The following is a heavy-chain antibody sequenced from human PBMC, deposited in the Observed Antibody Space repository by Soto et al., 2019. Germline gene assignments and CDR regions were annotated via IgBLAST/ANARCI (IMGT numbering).Heavy chain of an antibody. CDR3: ARAYYDTSGYGLDP. J-gene: IGHJ5*02. CDR1: GGSISSGY. Sequence: QVQLQESGPGLVKPSETLSVSCTVSGGSISSGYWSWIRQPPGKGLEWIGYIYYSDSINYNPSLKSRVIISVVTSKNQFSLSLNSVTAADTAVYYCARAYYDTSGYGLDPWGQGTRVTVSS. CDR2: IYYSDSI. D-gene: IGHD3-22*01. V-gene: IGHV4-59*01.